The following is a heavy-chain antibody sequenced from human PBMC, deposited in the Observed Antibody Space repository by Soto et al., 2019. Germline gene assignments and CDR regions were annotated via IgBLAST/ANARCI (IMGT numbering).Heavy chain of an antibody. Sequence: PGESLKICCKGSGYSFASYWIILVRQMPGKGLEWMGRIDPSDSYTNYSPSFQGHVTISADKSISTAYLQWSSLKASDTAMYYCARLTRTTGTPLRYFDWSPVWGQGTLVTVSS. CDR1: GYSFASYW. J-gene: IGHJ4*02. D-gene: IGHD3-9*01. V-gene: IGHV5-10-1*01. CDR2: IDPSDSYT. CDR3: ARLTRTTGTPLRYFDWSPV.